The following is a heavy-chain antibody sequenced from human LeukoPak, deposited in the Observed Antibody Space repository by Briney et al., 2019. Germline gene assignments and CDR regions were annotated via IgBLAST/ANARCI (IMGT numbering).Heavy chain of an antibody. CDR3: ARGGYRGVPQAFDY. Sequence: SETLSLTCAVYGGSFSGYYWSWIRQPPGKGLEWIGEINHSGSTNYNPSLKSRVTISVDTSKNQFSLKLSSVTAADTAVYYCARGGYRGVPQAFDYWGQGTLVTVSS. D-gene: IGHD3-10*01. CDR1: GGSFSGYY. V-gene: IGHV4-34*01. CDR2: INHSGST. J-gene: IGHJ4*02.